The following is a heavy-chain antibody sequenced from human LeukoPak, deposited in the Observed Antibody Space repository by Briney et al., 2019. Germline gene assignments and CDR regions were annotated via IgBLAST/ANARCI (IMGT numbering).Heavy chain of an antibody. V-gene: IGHV4-34*01. CDR2: INHSGST. CDR3: ARHYYGSGSYDY. D-gene: IGHD3-10*01. J-gene: IGHJ4*02. Sequence: SETLSLTCAVYGGSFSGYYWSWIRQPPGKGLEWIGEINHSGSTNYNPSLKSRVTISVDTSKNQFSLKLSSVTAADTAVYYCARHYYGSGSYDYWGQGTLVTVSS. CDR1: GGSFSGYY.